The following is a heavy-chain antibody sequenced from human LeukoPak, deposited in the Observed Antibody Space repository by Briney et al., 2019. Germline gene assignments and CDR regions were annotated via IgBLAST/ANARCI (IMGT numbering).Heavy chain of an antibody. V-gene: IGHV3-7*01. D-gene: IGHD1-26*01. CDR1: GFTFSNYW. CDR3: ARDPVEWELLLDC. J-gene: IGHJ4*02. CDR2: MNIDGSGK. Sequence: PGGSLRLSCAASGFTFSNYWMGWVRQAPGKRPEWVANMNIDGSGKYYADSVKGRFTISRDNARNSVYLQMNSLRVEDTAVYYCARDPVEWELLLDCWGQGTLVTVSS.